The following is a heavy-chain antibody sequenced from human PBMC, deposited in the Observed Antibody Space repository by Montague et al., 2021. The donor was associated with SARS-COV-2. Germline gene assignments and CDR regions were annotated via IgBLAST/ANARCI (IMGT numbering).Heavy chain of an antibody. CDR2: IHHGGST. Sequence: SETLSLTCAVHGGSFSTYSWNWIRQPPGKGLEWIGEIHHGGSTNYNPSLKSRVTISADTSKNQFSLKLTSVAAADTAVYYCARLGDGVVPSHILVVGPYYSYYYMDVWGKGTTVTVSS. V-gene: IGHV4-34*01. CDR3: ARLGDGVVPSHILVVGPYYSYYYMDV. D-gene: IGHD3-22*01. J-gene: IGHJ6*03. CDR1: GGSFSTYS.